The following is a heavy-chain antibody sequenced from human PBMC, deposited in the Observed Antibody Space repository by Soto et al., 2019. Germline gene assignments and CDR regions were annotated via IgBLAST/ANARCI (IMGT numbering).Heavy chain of an antibody. CDR2: ISGSSTDT. V-gene: IGHV3-11*05. J-gene: IGHJ4*02. CDR3: SRGPRSLDY. Sequence: PGGSLRLSCAASGFSFSNNYMSWIRQAPGKGLESLSYISGSSTDTSYADSVKGRFTISRDNAKNTLYLQMNSLRAEDTAVYYCSRGPRSLDYWGQGALVTVSS. CDR1: GFSFSNNY.